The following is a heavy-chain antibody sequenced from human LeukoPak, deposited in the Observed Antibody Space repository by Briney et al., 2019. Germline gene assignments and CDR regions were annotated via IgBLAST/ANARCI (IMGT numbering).Heavy chain of an antibody. J-gene: IGHJ4*02. V-gene: IGHV1-69*05. CDR1: GGTFSSYA. Sequence: ASVKVSCKASGGTFSSYAISWVRQAPGQGLEWMGGIIPIFGTANYAQKFQGRVTITTDESTSTAYMELSSLRSEDTAVYYCASREGYNFHYWGQGTLVTVSS. CDR2: IIPIFGTA. CDR3: ASREGYNFHY. D-gene: IGHD5-24*01.